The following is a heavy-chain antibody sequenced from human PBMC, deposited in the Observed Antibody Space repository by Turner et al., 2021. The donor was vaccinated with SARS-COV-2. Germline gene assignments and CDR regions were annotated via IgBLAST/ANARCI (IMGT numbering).Heavy chain of an antibody. V-gene: IGHV1-18*01. CDR3: ARDWAGGYYFDF. Sequence: QVQLVQSGAEVKKPGASVKVSCKASGYTFTNYGISWVRQAPGQGLEGMGWISSYNGNTNYAQNLQGRVTLTTDTSTSTAYMEVRSLRSDDTAIYYCARDWAGGYYFDFWGQGTLVTVSS. D-gene: IGHD6-19*01. CDR1: GYTFTNYG. J-gene: IGHJ4*02. CDR2: ISSYNGNT.